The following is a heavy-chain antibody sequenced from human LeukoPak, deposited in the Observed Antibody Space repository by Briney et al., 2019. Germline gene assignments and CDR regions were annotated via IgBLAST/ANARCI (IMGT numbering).Heavy chain of an antibody. J-gene: IGHJ6*02. CDR2: INHSGST. CDR3: ARVPLHYYGMDV. Sequence: EPSETLSLTCAVYGGSFSGYYWSWIRQPPGKGLEWIGEINHSGSTNYNPSLKSRVTISVDTSENQFSLKLSSVTAADTAVYYCARVPLHYYGMDVWGQGTTVTVSS. CDR1: GGSFSGYY. V-gene: IGHV4-34*01.